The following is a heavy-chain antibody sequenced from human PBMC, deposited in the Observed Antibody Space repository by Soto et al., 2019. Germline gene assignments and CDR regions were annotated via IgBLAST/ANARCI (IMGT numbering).Heavy chain of an antibody. D-gene: IGHD3-22*01. CDR3: ARGGYYDSSGSRNYHYYGMNV. CDR2: ISPYDGYT. J-gene: IGHJ6*02. CDR1: GYTFTSYG. V-gene: IGHV1-18*01. Sequence: QVQLVQSGAEVKKPGASVKVSCKASGYTFTSYGINWVRQAPGQGLEWLGWISPYDGYTNYAQILQGRVYMNTDTSTKTAYMELRSLRSDDKAMYYCARGGYYDSSGSRNYHYYGMNVWGQGTTVTVSS.